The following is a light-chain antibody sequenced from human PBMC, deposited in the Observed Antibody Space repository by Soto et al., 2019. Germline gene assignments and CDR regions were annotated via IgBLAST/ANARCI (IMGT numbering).Light chain of an antibody. Sequence: RVVMGARPTISVSPGERATLSCRASQSIAGNLAWYQQRPGQAPRLLIYGASTRATGIPARFSGSGSGTEFTLTISSLQSEDFAVYYCQQCSVWPRTFGQGTKVDIK. CDR1: QSIAGN. J-gene: IGKJ1*01. CDR3: QQCSVWPRT. CDR2: GAS. V-gene: IGKV3-15*01.